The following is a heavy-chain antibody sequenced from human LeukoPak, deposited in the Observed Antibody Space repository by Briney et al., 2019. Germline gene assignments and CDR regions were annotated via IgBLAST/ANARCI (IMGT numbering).Heavy chain of an antibody. D-gene: IGHD2-2*02. Sequence: PGGSLRLSCAASGFTFSGSAMHWVRQASGKGLEWVGRIRSKANSYATAYAASVKGRFTISRDDSKNTAYLQMNSLKTEDTAVYYCTRYCSSTSCYTGVYYYYCMDVWGKGTTVTVSS. J-gene: IGHJ6*03. CDR3: TRYCSSTSCYTGVYYYYCMDV. CDR1: GFTFSGSA. CDR2: IRSKANSYAT. V-gene: IGHV3-73*01.